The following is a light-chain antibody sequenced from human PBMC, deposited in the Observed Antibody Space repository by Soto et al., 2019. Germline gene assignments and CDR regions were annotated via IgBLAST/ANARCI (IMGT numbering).Light chain of an antibody. CDR2: EVS. CDR3: CSYADNYSYV. CDR1: SSDVGGHSR. Sequence: QSALTQPASVSGSPGQSITISCTGTSSDVGGHSRVSWFQQYPGKAPKLLIFEVSKRPSGVSNRFSGSKSGNTASLTISGLQAEDEADYYCCSYADNYSYVFGTGTKVTVL. V-gene: IGLV2-23*02. J-gene: IGLJ1*01.